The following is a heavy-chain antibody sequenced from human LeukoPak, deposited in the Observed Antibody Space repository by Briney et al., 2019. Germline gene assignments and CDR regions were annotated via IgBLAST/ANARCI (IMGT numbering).Heavy chain of an antibody. V-gene: IGHV4-34*01. J-gene: IGHJ4*02. CDR2: INHSGST. D-gene: IGHD5-24*01. CDR1: GGSFSGYY. CDR3: ARAVEMATNGPNFDY. Sequence: SETLSLTCAVYGGSFSGYYWSWIRQPPGKGLEWIGEINHSGSTNYNPSLKSRVTISVDTSKNQFSLKLSSVTAAGTAVYYCARAVEMATNGPNFDYWGQGTLVTDSS.